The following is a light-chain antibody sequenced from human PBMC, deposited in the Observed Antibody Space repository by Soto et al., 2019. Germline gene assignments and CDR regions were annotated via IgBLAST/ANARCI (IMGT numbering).Light chain of an antibody. CDR1: SSDVGFYNY. V-gene: IGLV2-14*03. J-gene: IGLJ1*01. CDR2: DVN. Sequence: QSVLTQPASVSGSPGQSIAISCTGTSSDVGFYNYVSWYQQYPGKAPKLMVYDVNNRPSGVSNRFSGSKSGNTASLTISGLQAEDEADYYCNSYTNSSTYVFGTGTKVTV. CDR3: NSYTNSSTYV.